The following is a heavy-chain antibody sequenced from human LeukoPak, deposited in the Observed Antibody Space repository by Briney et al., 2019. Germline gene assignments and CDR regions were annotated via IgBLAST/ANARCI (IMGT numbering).Heavy chain of an antibody. CDR1: GYTFTGYY. V-gene: IGHV1-2*06. D-gene: IGHD4-17*01. Sequence: VASVKVSCKASGYTFTGYYMFWLRQAPGQGLEWMGRINPNSGGTNYAQKFQGRVTMTRDTSITTAYMELSSLRSDDTAVYYCATHLRYGDYNYWGQGTLVTVSS. J-gene: IGHJ4*02. CDR3: ATHLRYGDYNY. CDR2: INPNSGGT.